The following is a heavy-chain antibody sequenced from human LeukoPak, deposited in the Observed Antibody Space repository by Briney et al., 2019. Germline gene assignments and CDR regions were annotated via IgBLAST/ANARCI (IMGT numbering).Heavy chain of an antibody. V-gene: IGHV4-59*01. CDR1: GGSFSGYY. CDR3: ARAPWELLTGGGYYFDY. CDR2: IYYSGST. J-gene: IGHJ4*02. D-gene: IGHD1-26*01. Sequence: SETLSLTCAVYGGSFSGYYWSWIRQPPGKGLEWIGYIYYSGSTNYNPSLNSRVTISFDTSKNQFSLNLSSVTAADTAVYYCARAPWELLTGGGYYFDYWGQRTLVTVSS.